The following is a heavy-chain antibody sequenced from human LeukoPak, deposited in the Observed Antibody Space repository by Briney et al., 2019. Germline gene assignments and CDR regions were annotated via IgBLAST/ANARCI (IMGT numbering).Heavy chain of an antibody. Sequence: GSLRLSCAASGFTFSDYYMSWIRQAPGKGLEWIGYIYYSGSTNYNPSLKSRVTISVDTSKNQFSLKLSSVTAADTAVYYCARGVAATPIDFDYWGQGTLVTVSS. J-gene: IGHJ4*02. V-gene: IGHV4-59*01. CDR1: GFTFSDYY. CDR2: IYYSGST. CDR3: ARGVAATPIDFDY. D-gene: IGHD6-19*01.